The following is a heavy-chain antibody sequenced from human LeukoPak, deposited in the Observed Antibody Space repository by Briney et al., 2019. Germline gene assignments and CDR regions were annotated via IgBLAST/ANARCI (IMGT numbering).Heavy chain of an antibody. CDR2: INPNSGGT. CDR1: GYTFTGYY. Sequence: ASVKVSCKASGYTFTGYYMHWVRQAPGQGLEWMGRINPNSGGTNYAQKFQGRVTMTRDTSISTAYMELSRLRSDDTAVYYCATEILSSGWYEGCYYYMDVWGKGTTVTVSS. CDR3: ATEILSSGWYEGCYYYMDV. D-gene: IGHD6-19*01. J-gene: IGHJ6*03. V-gene: IGHV1-2*06.